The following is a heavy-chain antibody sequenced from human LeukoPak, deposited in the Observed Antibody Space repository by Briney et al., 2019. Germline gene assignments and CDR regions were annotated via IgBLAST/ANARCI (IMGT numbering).Heavy chain of an antibody. J-gene: IGHJ6*03. Sequence: GGSLRLSCAASGFTFSSYAMSWVRQAPGKGLEWVSAISGSGGSTYYADSVKGRFTISRDNSKNTLYLQMNSLRAEDTAVYYCARVFGDYYYYYMDVWGKGTTVTVSS. CDR3: ARVFGDYYYYYMDV. D-gene: IGHD3-10*02. V-gene: IGHV3-23*01. CDR2: ISGSGGST. CDR1: GFTFSSYA.